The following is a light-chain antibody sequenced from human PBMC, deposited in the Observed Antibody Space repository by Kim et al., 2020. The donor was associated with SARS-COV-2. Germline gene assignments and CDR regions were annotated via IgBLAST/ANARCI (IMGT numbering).Light chain of an antibody. CDR3: QSYDSSLSGYV. V-gene: IGLV1-40*01. Sequence: QSVLTQPPSVSGAPGQRVTISCTGSSSNIGAGYDVHWYQQLPGTAPKLLMYGNSNRPSGVPDRFSGSKSVTSASLAITGLQAEDEADYYCQSYDSSLSGYVFGTGTKVTVL. CDR2: GNS. J-gene: IGLJ1*01. CDR1: SSNIGAGYD.